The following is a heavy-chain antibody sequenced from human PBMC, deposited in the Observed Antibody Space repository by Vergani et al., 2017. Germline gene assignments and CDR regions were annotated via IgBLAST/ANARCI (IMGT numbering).Heavy chain of an antibody. CDR1: AFTFSSYG. D-gene: IGHD2-2*01. CDR3: SREYSSTSGRAFDF. CDR2: IRHDGTNQ. V-gene: IGHV3-30*02. J-gene: IGHJ3*01. Sequence: QVHLVESGGGVVQPGGSLRLSCAASAFTFSSYGMHWARQVPGKGLEWVAFIRHDGTNQYYADSVKGRFTISRDNSRKTLDLQMNSLKPEDTAVYYCSREYSSTSGRAFDFWGQGTKVTVSS.